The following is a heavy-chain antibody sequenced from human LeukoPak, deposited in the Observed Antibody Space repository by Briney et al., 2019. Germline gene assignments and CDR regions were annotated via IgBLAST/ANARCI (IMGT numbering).Heavy chain of an antibody. V-gene: IGHV4-39*07. Sequence: SETLSLTCTVSGGSISSTSYYWGWIRQPPGKGLEWIGSIYYSGSTYYNPSLKSRVAISADRSKNQFSLKLSSVTAADTAVYYCARGTWSGYYFDYWGQGSLVTVSS. D-gene: IGHD3-3*01. CDR3: ARGTWSGYYFDY. J-gene: IGHJ4*02. CDR2: IYYSGST. CDR1: GGSISSTSYY.